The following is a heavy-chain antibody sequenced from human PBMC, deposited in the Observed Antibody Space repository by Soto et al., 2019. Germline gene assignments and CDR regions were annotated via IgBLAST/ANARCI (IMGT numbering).Heavy chain of an antibody. D-gene: IGHD3-22*01. CDR1: GFTFRSYE. CDR3: AVTTYYDNSGPYYFDY. V-gene: IGHV3-48*03. CDR2: ISSSGSTR. J-gene: IGHJ4*02. Sequence: GGSLRFSCAVTGFTFRSYEMNWVRQAPGKGLEWLSYISSSGSTRNYADSLKGRFTISRDNARNSLYLQMNSLRAEDTAVYYCAVTTYYDNSGPYYFDYWGQGILVTVSS.